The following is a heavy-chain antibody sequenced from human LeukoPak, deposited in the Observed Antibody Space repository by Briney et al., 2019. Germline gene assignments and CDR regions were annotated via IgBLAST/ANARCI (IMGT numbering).Heavy chain of an antibody. CDR2: IYYSGST. CDR3: ARDHIGHSSSPIYWFDP. CDR1: GGSISSYY. J-gene: IGHJ5*02. V-gene: IGHV4-59*01. Sequence: SETQSLTCTVSGGSISSYYWSWIRQPPGKGLEWIGYIYYSGSTNYNPSLKSRVTISVDTSKNQFSLKLSSVTAADTAVYYCARDHIGHSSSPIYWFDPWGQGTLVTVSS. D-gene: IGHD6-6*01.